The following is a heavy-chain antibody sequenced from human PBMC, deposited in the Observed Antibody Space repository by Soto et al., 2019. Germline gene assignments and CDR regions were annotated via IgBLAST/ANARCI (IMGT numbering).Heavy chain of an antibody. CDR1: GGSISSSSYY. CDR2: IYYSGST. J-gene: IGHJ6*02. Sequence: SETLSLTCTVSGGSISSSSYYWGWIRQPPGKGLEWIGSIYYSGSTYYNPSLKSRVTISVDTSKNQLSLKLSSVTAADTAVYYCASSLYYDSSGYYFRYYYGMDVWGQGTTVTVSS. CDR3: ASSLYYDSSGYYFRYYYGMDV. V-gene: IGHV4-39*01. D-gene: IGHD3-22*01.